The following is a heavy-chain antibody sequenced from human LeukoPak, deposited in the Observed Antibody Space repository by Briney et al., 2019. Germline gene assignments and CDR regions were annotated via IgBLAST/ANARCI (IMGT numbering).Heavy chain of an antibody. CDR3: AKSVEAAVAGAIDY. J-gene: IGHJ4*02. D-gene: IGHD6-19*01. V-gene: IGHV3-9*01. Sequence: GGSLRLSCAASGFTFDDYAMHWVRLVAGKGLEWVSGISWNSGSIGYADSVKGQFTISRDNAKNSLYLQMNSLRAEDTALFYCAKSVEAAVAGAIDYWGQGTLSPSPQ. CDR1: GFTFDDYA. CDR2: ISWNSGSI.